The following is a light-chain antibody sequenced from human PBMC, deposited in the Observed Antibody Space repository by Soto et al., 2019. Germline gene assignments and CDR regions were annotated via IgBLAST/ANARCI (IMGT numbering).Light chain of an antibody. CDR1: QSVSSSY. CDR3: QQSGTSFPYT. Sequence: EIVLTQSPGTLSLSPGERATLTCRASQSVSSSYLAWYQQKPGQAPRLLMYDASSRATGIPDRFSGSGSETYFPLTITRLEPEDFAVYYWQQSGTSFPYTFGQGTKLDIK. CDR2: DAS. J-gene: IGKJ2*01. V-gene: IGKV3-20*01.